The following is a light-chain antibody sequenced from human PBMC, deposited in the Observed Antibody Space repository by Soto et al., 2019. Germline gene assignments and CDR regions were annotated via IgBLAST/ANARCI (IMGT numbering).Light chain of an antibody. V-gene: IGLV2-14*01. CDR2: DVS. CDR1: SSDVGGYNY. CDR3: SSYTSGSTLDV. Sequence: QSALTQPASVSGSPGQSINISCTGTSSDVGGYNYVSWYQQHPGKAPKLMIYDVSNRPSGVSNRFSGSKSGNTASLTISGLQAEDEADYYCSSYTSGSTLDVFGTGTKVTVL. J-gene: IGLJ1*01.